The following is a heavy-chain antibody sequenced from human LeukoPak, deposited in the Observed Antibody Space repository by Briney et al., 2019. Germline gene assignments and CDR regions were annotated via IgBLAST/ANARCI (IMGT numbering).Heavy chain of an antibody. V-gene: IGHV4-59*01. CDR3: AGGLDYCFDY. CDR2: IYYNGST. Sequence: SETLSLTCTVSGGSISSYYWSWIRQPPGKGLEWIGYIYYNGSTNYNPSLKSRVTISVDTSKNQFSLKLSSVTAADTAVYYCAGGLDYCFDYWGQGTLVTVSS. CDR1: GGSISSYY. J-gene: IGHJ4*02. D-gene: IGHD2/OR15-2a*01.